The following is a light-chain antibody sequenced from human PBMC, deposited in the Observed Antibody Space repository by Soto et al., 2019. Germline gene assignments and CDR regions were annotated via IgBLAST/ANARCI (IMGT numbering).Light chain of an antibody. CDR2: KAS. CDR1: QSISSW. J-gene: IGKJ1*01. V-gene: IGKV1-5*03. Sequence: DIQMTQSPSTLSASVGDRVXXXXXXSQSISSWLAWYQQKPGKATKLLIYKASSLESGVPSRFSGSGSGTEFTLTISSLQPDDFATYYCQQYNSYPWTFGQGTKVDMK. CDR3: QQYNSYPWT.